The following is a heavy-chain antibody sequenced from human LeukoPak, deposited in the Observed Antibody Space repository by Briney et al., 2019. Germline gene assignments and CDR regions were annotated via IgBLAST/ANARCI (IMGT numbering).Heavy chain of an antibody. D-gene: IGHD6-13*01. Sequence: GGSLRLSCAASGFTFSNYAMGWVRQAPGKGLQWVSTISGSGVSTYYADSMKGRFTISRDNSKNTLYLQMNSLRAEDSAVYYCAKDVRAAAGGSGYHWGQGTLVTVSS. J-gene: IGHJ5*02. V-gene: IGHV3-23*01. CDR1: GFTFSNYA. CDR2: ISGSGVST. CDR3: AKDVRAAAGGSGYH.